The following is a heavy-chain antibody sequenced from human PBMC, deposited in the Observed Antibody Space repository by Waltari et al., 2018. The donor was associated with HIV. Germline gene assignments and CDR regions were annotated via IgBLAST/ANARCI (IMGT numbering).Heavy chain of an antibody. CDR3: ARGPKGDGSSDYYFDY. CDR1: IGALSSHY. V-gene: IGHV4-34*01. CDR2: IFHNGRT. Sequence: QAHLQQWGAGRLNSSETLSLTCAVYIGALSSHYWNWLRQSPGQGLQWIGEIFHNGRTTYNSSLEGRVTISIDTSKNQFSLRLKSVTAADTSVYYCARGPKGDGSSDYYFDYWGQGTLVTGS. J-gene: IGHJ4*02. D-gene: IGHD6-13*01.